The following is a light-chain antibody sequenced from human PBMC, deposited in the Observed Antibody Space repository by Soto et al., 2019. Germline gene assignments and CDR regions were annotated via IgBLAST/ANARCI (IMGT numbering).Light chain of an antibody. CDR2: EVS. CDR1: SSDVGGYNY. J-gene: IGLJ1*01. V-gene: IGLV2-14*01. Sequence: QSALTQPASVSGSPGQSITISCTGTSSDVGGYNYVSWYQQPPGKAPKLMIYEVSNRPSGVSNRFPGSKSGNTASLTISGLQAEDEADYYCSSYTSSSTLGVFGTGTKVTVL. CDR3: SSYTSSSTLGV.